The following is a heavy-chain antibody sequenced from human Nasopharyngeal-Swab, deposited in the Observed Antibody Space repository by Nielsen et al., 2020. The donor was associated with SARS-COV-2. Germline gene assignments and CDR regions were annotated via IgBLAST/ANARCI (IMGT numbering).Heavy chain of an antibody. Sequence: VRQMPGQGLEWMGRIDPSDSYANYSPSFQGQVTISADKSISTAYLQWSSLKASDTAMYYCASPDDIAYWAPRIWGQGTMVTVSS. CDR3: ASPDDIAYWAPRI. V-gene: IGHV5-10-1*04. J-gene: IGHJ3*02. D-gene: IGHD2-21*01. CDR2: IDPSDSYA.